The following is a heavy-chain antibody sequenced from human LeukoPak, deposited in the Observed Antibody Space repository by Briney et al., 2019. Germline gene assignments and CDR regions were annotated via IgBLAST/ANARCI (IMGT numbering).Heavy chain of an antibody. CDR3: ATGPRELYTFIWYLNWFDP. D-gene: IGHD2-2*02. J-gene: IGHJ5*02. CDR1: GYTFTSYG. CDR2: ISAYNGNT. Sequence: ASVKVSCKASGYTFTSYGISWVRQAPGQGLEWMGWISAYNGNTNYAQKLQGRVTMTTDTSTSTAYMELSSLRSEDTAVYYCATGPRELYTFIWYLNWFDPWGQGTLVTVSS. V-gene: IGHV1-18*01.